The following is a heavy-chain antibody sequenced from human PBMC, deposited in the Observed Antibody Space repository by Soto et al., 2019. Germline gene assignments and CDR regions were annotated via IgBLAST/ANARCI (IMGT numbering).Heavy chain of an antibody. CDR3: AKDLGDFWSGYPKYYFDY. D-gene: IGHD3-3*01. V-gene: IGHV3-23*01. CDR2: ISGSGGST. Sequence: GGSLRLSCAASGFTFSSYAMSWVRQAPGKGLEWVSAISGSGGSTYYADSVKGRFTISRDNSKNTLYLQMNSLRAEDTAVYYCAKDLGDFWSGYPKYYFDYWGQGTLVTVSS. CDR1: GFTFSSYA. J-gene: IGHJ4*02.